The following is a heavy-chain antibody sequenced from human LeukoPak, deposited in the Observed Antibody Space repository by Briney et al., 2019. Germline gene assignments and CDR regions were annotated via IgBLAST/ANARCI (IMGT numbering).Heavy chain of an antibody. J-gene: IGHJ6*03. CDR1: GFTFSSYS. D-gene: IGHD3-10*01. CDR2: ISSSSSTI. CDR3: ARGGSGGYYYYFYYMDV. Sequence: GGSLRLSCAASGFTFSSYSMNWVRQAPGKGLEWVSYISSSSSTIYYADSVKGRFTISRDNAKNSLYLQMNSLRAEDTAVYYCARGGSGGYYYYFYYMDVWGKGTTVTVSS. V-gene: IGHV3-48*01.